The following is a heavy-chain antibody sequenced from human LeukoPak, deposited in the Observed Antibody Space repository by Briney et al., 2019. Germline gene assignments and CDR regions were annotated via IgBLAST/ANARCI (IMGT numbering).Heavy chain of an antibody. CDR3: AKLLYYYDSSQPY. D-gene: IGHD3-22*01. J-gene: IGHJ4*02. Sequence: GGSLRLSCAASGFTFSNYDMSWVRQAPGKGLEWVSAISGTGDSAYYADSVTGRFSISRDNSKNTLYVQMNSLRAEDTAVYYCAKLLYYYDSSQPYWGQGTLVTVSS. CDR2: ISGTGDSA. V-gene: IGHV3-23*01. CDR1: GFTFSNYD.